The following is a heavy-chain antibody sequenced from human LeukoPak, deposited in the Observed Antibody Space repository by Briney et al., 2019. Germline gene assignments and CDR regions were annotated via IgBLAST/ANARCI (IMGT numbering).Heavy chain of an antibody. D-gene: IGHD3-22*01. CDR2: INHSGST. CDR1: GGSFSAYY. CDR3: AANRGGYYDSSGYRFDY. Sequence: PSETLSLTCGVYGGSFSAYYWSWIRQPPGKGLEWIGEINHSGSTNYNPSLKSRVTISVDTSKNQFSLKLSSVTAADTAVYYCAANRGGYYDSSGYRFDYWGQGTLVTVSS. J-gene: IGHJ4*02. V-gene: IGHV4-34*01.